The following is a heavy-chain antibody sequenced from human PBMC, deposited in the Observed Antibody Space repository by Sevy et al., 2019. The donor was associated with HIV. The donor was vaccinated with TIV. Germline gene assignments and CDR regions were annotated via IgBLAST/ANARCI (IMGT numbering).Heavy chain of an antibody. D-gene: IGHD2-15*01. J-gene: IGHJ6*02. CDR3: ARDPCSGGSCYSLVPSRYYYGMDV. CDR1: GFTFSSYS. Sequence: GGSLRLSCAASGFTFSSYSMNWVRQAPGKGLEWVSSISSSSYIYYADSVKGRFTISRDNAKNSLYLQMNSLRAEDTAVYYWARDPCSGGSCYSLVPSRYYYGMDVWGQGTTVTVSS. CDR2: ISSSSYI. V-gene: IGHV3-21*01.